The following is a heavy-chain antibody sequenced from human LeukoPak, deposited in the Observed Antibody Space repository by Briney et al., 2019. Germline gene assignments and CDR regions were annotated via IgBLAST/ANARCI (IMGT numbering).Heavy chain of an antibody. Sequence: KPGASVRVSCKASGYTFTGYYMHWVRQAPGQGLEWMGWINPNSGGTNYAQMFQGRVTITADKSTSTVYMEFSSLRSEDTALYCCARDHAMITARAFDIWGQGTMVTVSS. J-gene: IGHJ3*02. CDR2: INPNSGGT. CDR1: GYTFTGYY. CDR3: ARDHAMITARAFDI. D-gene: IGHD3-16*01. V-gene: IGHV1-2*02.